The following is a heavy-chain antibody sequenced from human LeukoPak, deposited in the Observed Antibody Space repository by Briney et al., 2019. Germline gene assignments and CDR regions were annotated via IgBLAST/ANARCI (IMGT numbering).Heavy chain of an antibody. Sequence: SETLSLTCTVSGDSISSYYWSWIRQPAGKGLEWIGRIYISGSTNYNPSLKSRVTMLLDTSKNQFSLKLSSVTAADTAVYYCARYSGYYYFDSWGQGTLVTVSS. CDR1: GDSISSYY. CDR2: IYISGST. D-gene: IGHD3-22*01. CDR3: ARYSGYYYFDS. V-gene: IGHV4-4*07. J-gene: IGHJ4*02.